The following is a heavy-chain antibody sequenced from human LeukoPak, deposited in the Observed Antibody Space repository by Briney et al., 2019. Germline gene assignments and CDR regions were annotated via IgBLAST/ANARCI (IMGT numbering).Heavy chain of an antibody. CDR1: GGSISSYY. D-gene: IGHD5-18*01. Sequence: SETLSLTCTVSGGSISSYYWSWIRQPPGKGLERIGYIYYSGSTNYNPSLKSRVTISVDTSKNQFSLKLSSVTAADTAVYYCARDLVDTAMGYYYGMDVWGQGTTVTVSS. CDR3: ARDLVDTAMGYYYGMDV. V-gene: IGHV4-59*01. CDR2: IYYSGST. J-gene: IGHJ6*02.